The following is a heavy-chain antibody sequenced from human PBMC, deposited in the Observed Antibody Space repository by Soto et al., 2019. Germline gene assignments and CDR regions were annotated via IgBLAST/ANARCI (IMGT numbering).Heavy chain of an antibody. V-gene: IGHV1-46*01. D-gene: IGHD3-22*01. J-gene: IGHJ6*02. CDR2: INPSGGST. Sequence: ASVKVSCKASGYTFTSYYMHWVRQAPGQGLEWMGIINPSGGSTSYAQKFQGRVTMTRDTSTSTVYMELSSLRSEDTAVYYCARESPYYYDSRYGMDVWGQGTTVTVSS. CDR3: ARESPYYYDSRYGMDV. CDR1: GYTFTSYY.